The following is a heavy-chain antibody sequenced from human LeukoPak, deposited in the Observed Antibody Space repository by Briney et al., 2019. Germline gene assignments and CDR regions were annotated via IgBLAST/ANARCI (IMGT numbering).Heavy chain of an antibody. Sequence: PGGSLRLPCAASGFTFSSHDMHWVRQATGKGLEWVSTIGTAGDTYYPGSVKGRFTISRENAKNSLYLQMNILKAGDTAVYYCARGGPGYYLDYWGQGTLVTVSP. CDR2: IGTAGDT. CDR3: ARGGPGYYLDY. CDR1: GFTFSSHD. V-gene: IGHV3-13*01. J-gene: IGHJ4*02.